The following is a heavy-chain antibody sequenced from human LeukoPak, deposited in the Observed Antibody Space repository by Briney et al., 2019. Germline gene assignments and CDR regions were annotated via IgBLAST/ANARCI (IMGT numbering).Heavy chain of an antibody. D-gene: IGHD3-22*01. J-gene: IGHJ4*02. CDR1: GGSISSYY. CDR2: IYTSGST. Sequence: SETLSLTCTVSGGSISSYYWSWIRQPAGKGLEWIGRIYTSGSTNYNPSLKSRVTMSVDTSKNQFSLKLSSVTAADTAVYYCAGDLLTYYYDSSGYYLDYWGQGTQVTVSS. V-gene: IGHV4-4*07. CDR3: AGDLLTYYYDSSGYYLDY.